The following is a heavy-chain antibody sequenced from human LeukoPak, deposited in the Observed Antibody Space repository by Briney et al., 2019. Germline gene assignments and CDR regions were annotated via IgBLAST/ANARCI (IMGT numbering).Heavy chain of an antibody. Sequence: GASVKVSCKASGGTFSSYTISWVRQAPGQGLEWMGRIIPILGIANYAQEFQGRVTITADKSTSTAYMELSSLRSEDTAVYYCARLAEYYGMDVWGQGTTVTVSS. CDR2: IIPILGIA. CDR1: GGTFSSYT. D-gene: IGHD3-3*02. J-gene: IGHJ6*02. V-gene: IGHV1-69*02. CDR3: ARLAEYYGMDV.